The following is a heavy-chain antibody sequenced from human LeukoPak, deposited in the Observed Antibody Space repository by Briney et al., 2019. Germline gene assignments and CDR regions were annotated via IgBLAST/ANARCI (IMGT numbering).Heavy chain of an antibody. D-gene: IGHD6-19*01. V-gene: IGHV3-33*01. CDR3: VRVRSVSSAWRAFDI. Sequence: GGSLRLSCAASGFTFGSYGMHWVRQAPGKGLEWVAVIWSDGRAKYYADSVTGRVTISRDNSKNTLYLQIYSLRAEDTAVYYCVRVRSVSSAWRAFDIWGQGTMVIVSS. CDR2: IWSDGRAK. CDR1: GFTFGSYG. J-gene: IGHJ3*02.